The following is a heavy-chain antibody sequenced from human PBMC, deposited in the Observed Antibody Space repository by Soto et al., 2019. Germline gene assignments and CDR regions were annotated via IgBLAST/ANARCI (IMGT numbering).Heavy chain of an antibody. V-gene: IGHV3-30*18. CDR2: ISYDGSNK. CDR1: GFTFSSYG. CDR3: AKEYYDILTGYSGVVGY. Sequence: GGSLRLSCAASGFTFSSYGMHWVRPAPGKGLEWVAVISYDGSNKYYADSVKGRFTISRDNSKNTLYLQMNSLRAEDTAVYYCAKEYYDILTGYSGVVGYWGQGTLVTVSS. D-gene: IGHD3-9*01. J-gene: IGHJ4*02.